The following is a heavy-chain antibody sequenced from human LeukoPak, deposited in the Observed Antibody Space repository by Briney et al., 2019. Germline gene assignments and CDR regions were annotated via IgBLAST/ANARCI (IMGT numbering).Heavy chain of an antibody. CDR1: GYTFTSYG. Sequence: VASVKVSCKASGYTFTSYGISWVRQAPGQRLEWLGWINPNNGGTLYAQKFQGGVTMTRDTSLGAVYMELSRLTPDDTAVYYCARGVATTGAKFFDYWGQGTLVTVSS. V-gene: IGHV1-2*02. J-gene: IGHJ4*02. CDR2: INPNNGGT. CDR3: ARGVATTGAKFFDY. D-gene: IGHD6-13*01.